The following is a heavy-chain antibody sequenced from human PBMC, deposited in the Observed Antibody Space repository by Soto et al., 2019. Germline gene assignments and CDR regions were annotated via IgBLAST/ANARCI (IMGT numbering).Heavy chain of an antibody. J-gene: IGHJ4*02. CDR3: ARVDDY. Sequence: QVQLQQWGAGLLKPSETLSLTCAVYGGSFSGYYWSWIRQPPGRGLEWIGEINHRGSTKYNPSLKSRVTISIDTSKNHFSLQLSSVTAADTAVYYCARVDDYWGQGTLVTVSS. CDR2: INHRGST. CDR1: GGSFSGYY. V-gene: IGHV4-34*02.